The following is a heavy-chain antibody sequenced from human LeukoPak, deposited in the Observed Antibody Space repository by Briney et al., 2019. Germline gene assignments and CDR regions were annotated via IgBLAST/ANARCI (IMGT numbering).Heavy chain of an antibody. D-gene: IGHD6-25*01. CDR2: INHSGST. CDR1: GGSFSGYY. Sequence: PSETLSLTCAVYGGSFSGYYWSWIRQPPGKGLEWIGEINHSGSTNYNPSLKSRVTISIDTSKNQFSLKLSSVTAADTAVYYCARKASSSGVGEWAFDIWGQGTMVTVSS. J-gene: IGHJ3*02. V-gene: IGHV4-34*01. CDR3: ARKASSSGVGEWAFDI.